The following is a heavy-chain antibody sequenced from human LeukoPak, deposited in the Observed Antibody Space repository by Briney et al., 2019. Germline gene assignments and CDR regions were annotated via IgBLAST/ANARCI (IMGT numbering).Heavy chain of an antibody. V-gene: IGHV3-21*01. CDR1: GFTFSSYS. D-gene: IGHD3-3*01. CDR3: ARDAGDFWSGYTPDNFYYYYYGMDV. J-gene: IGHJ6*02. CDR2: ISSSSSYI. Sequence: PGGSLRLSCAASGFTFSSYSMNWVRQAPGKGLEWVSSISSSSSYIYYADSVKGRFTISRDNAKNTLYLQMNSLRAEDTAVYYCARDAGDFWSGYTPDNFYYYYYGMDVWGQGTTVTVSS.